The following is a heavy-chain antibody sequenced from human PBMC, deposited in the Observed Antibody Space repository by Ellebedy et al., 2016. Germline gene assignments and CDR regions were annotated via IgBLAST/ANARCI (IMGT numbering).Heavy chain of an antibody. D-gene: IGHD2-2*01. V-gene: IGHV3-23*01. CDR2: ISGSGGST. CDR3: AKFASGDMVPAYYFDY. Sequence: GESLKISXAASGFTFSSYAMSWVRQAPGKGLEWVSAISGSGGSTYYADSVKGRFTISRDNSKNTLYLQMNSLRAEDTAVYYCAKFASGDMVPAYYFDYWGQGTLVTVSS. J-gene: IGHJ4*02. CDR1: GFTFSSYA.